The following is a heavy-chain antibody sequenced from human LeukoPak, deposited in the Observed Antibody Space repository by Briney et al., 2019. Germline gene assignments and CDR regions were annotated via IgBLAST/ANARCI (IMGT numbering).Heavy chain of an antibody. Sequence: ASVKVSCKASGYTFTSYGISWVRQAPGQGLEWMGWISAHNGNTNYAQKLQGRVTMTTDTSTSTAYMELRSLRSDDTAVYYCARVEGDIVVVPAAISSWGQGTLVTVSS. CDR1: GYTFTSYG. D-gene: IGHD2-2*02. V-gene: IGHV1-18*01. CDR2: ISAHNGNT. CDR3: ARVEGDIVVVPAAISS. J-gene: IGHJ5*02.